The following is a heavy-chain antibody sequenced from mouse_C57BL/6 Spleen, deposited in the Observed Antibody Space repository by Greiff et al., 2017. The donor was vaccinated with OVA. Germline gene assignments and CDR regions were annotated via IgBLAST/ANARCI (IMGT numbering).Heavy chain of an antibody. CDR3: VRHGRYDGYYDSMDD. J-gene: IGHJ4*01. D-gene: IGHD2-3*01. Sequence: EVKLEESGGGLVQPKGSLKLSCAASGFSFNTYAMNWVRQAPGKGLEWVARIRSKSNNYATYYADSVKDRFTISRDDSESMLYLQMNNLKTEDTAMDYCVRHGRYDGYYDSMDDWGQGTSVTVSS. V-gene: IGHV10-1*01. CDR1: GFSFNTYA. CDR2: IRSKSNNYAT.